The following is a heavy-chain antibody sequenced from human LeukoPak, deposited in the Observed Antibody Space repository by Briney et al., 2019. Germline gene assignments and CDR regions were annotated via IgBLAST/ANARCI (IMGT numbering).Heavy chain of an antibody. CDR3: ATLRYAAVAGIDLPTDY. D-gene: IGHD6-19*01. V-gene: IGHV1-24*01. CDR2: FDPEDGET. J-gene: IGHJ4*02. CDR1: GYTLTELS. Sequence: ASVKVSCTVSGYTLTELSMHWVRQAPGKGLEWMGGFDPEDGETIYAQKFQGRVTMTEDTSTDTAYMELSSLRSEDTAVYYCATLRYAAVAGIDLPTDYWGQGTLVTVSS.